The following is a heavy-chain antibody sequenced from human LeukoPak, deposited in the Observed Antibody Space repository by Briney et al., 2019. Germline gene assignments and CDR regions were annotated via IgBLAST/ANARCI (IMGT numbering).Heavy chain of an antibody. Sequence: SETLSLTCTVSGYSISSGYYWDWIRQPAGQGLEWIGRIYTSGSTNYNPSLKSRVTMSVDTSKNQFSLKLSSVTAADTAVYYCARDQRYYYYYYMDVWGKGTTVTVSS. J-gene: IGHJ6*03. CDR2: IYTSGST. CDR3: ARDQRYYYYYYMDV. CDR1: GYSISSGYY. D-gene: IGHD6-25*01. V-gene: IGHV4-4*07.